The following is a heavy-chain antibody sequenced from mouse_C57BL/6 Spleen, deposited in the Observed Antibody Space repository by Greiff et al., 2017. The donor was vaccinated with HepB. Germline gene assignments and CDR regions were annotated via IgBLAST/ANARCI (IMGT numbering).Heavy chain of an antibody. CDR2: ISGGGGNT. Sequence: DVKLVESGGGLVKPGGSLKLSCAASGFTFSSYTMSWVRQTPEKRLEWVATISGGGGNTYYPDSVKGRFTISRDNAKNTLYLQMSSLRSEDTALYYCARRDYGSRYYFDYWGQGTTLTVSS. V-gene: IGHV5-9*01. J-gene: IGHJ2*01. CDR1: GFTFSSYT. D-gene: IGHD1-1*01. CDR3: ARRDYGSRYYFDY.